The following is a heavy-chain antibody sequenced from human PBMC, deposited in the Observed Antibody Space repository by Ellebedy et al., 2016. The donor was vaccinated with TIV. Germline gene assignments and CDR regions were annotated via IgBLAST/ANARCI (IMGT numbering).Heavy chain of an antibody. Sequence: MPSETLSLTCTVSGGSISSYYWSWIRQPPGKGLEWIGYVSYSGSTNYNPSLKSRVTMSVDTSKNQFSLKLSSVTSADTAMYYCARDNYFGSGTLDYWGLGTLVTVSS. CDR3: ARDNYFGSGTLDY. V-gene: IGHV4-59*01. CDR2: VSYSGST. J-gene: IGHJ4*02. D-gene: IGHD3-10*01. CDR1: GGSISSYY.